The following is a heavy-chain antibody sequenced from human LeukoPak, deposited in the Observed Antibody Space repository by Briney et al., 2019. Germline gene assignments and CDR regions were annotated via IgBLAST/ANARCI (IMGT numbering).Heavy chain of an antibody. V-gene: IGHV3-23*01. J-gene: IGHJ4*02. Sequence: GGSLRLSCAASGFIFSSYAMSWVRQAPGKGLEWVSTISGSGGSTYYADSVKGRFTTSRDNSKNTLYLQMNSLRAEDTAVYYCAKGPGIQLWSDYWGQGTLVTVSS. CDR2: ISGSGGST. CDR1: GFIFSSYA. CDR3: AKGPGIQLWSDY. D-gene: IGHD5-18*01.